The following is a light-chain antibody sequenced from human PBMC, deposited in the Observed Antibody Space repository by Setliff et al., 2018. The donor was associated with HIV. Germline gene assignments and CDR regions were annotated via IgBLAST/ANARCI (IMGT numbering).Light chain of an antibody. CDR3: QVWDSTSDQYV. CDR1: KIENKS. Sequence: SYELTQPPSVSVAPGKTARITCGGNKIENKSVHWYQQKPGKAPVLVVYDDSDRPSGIPERFSGSNSWNTATLTISRVEAGDEADYYRQVWDSTSDQYVFGTGTKVTV. V-gene: IGLV3-21*03. J-gene: IGLJ1*01. CDR2: DDS.